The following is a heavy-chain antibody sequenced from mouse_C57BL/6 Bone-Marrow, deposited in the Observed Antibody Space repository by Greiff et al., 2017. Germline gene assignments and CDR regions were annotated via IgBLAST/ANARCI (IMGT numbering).Heavy chain of an antibody. D-gene: IGHD2-2*01. V-gene: IGHV10-3*01. CDR3: VGAIYGYDGYAMDY. CDR2: IRSKSSNYAT. Sequence: EVTLMESGGGLVQPKGSLKLSCAASGFTFNTYAMHWVRQAPGKGLEWVACIRSKSSNYATYYADSVKDRFTISRDDSQSMLYLQMNNLKTEEAAMYYGVGAIYGYDGYAMDYWGQGTSVTVSS. J-gene: IGHJ4*01. CDR1: GFTFNTYA.